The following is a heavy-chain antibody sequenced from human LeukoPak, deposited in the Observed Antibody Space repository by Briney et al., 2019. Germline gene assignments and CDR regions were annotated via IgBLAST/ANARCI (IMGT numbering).Heavy chain of an antibody. J-gene: IGHJ4*02. CDR2: LNSSGGST. CDR1: GYIFTDYY. Sequence: WASVKVSCKTSGYIFTDYYIHWVRQAPGQGLEWMGILNSSGGSTTYAQKFQGRITMTRDASTSTVYMELSSLRSDDTAGYYCGRDRWELPYYFDYWGQGTRVTVSS. CDR3: GRDRWELPYYFDY. V-gene: IGHV1-46*01. D-gene: IGHD1-26*01.